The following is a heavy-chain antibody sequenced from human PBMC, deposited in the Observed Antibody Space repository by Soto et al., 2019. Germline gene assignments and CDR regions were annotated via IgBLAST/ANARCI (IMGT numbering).Heavy chain of an antibody. CDR2: IYYNGFT. D-gene: IGHD3-3*01. Sequence: PSETLSLTCSVSGGSISTTSYYWAWIRQPPGKGLEWVGSIYYNGFTYYNPSLKSRLTISVDTSKHQFSLRLSSVTAADTALYYCARQDDFWSGYNSFDPWGQGTLVTVSS. V-gene: IGHV4-39*01. J-gene: IGHJ5*02. CDR3: ARQDDFWSGYNSFDP. CDR1: GGSISTTSYY.